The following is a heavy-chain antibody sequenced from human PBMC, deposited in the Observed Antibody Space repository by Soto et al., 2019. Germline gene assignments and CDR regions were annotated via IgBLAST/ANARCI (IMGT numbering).Heavy chain of an antibody. Sequence: PGGSLRLSCTASGFTFSSFGKAWVRQAPGKGLEWVSAISGSADSSYYADSVKGRFTISRDNPKNTLYLQMDSLRAEDTGVYFCAKVGIGSFSHKHNFEHWGQGTQVTVSS. J-gene: IGHJ1*01. D-gene: IGHD2-2*03. CDR1: GFTFSSFG. CDR2: ISGSADSS. V-gene: IGHV3-23*01. CDR3: AKVGIGSFSHKHNFEH.